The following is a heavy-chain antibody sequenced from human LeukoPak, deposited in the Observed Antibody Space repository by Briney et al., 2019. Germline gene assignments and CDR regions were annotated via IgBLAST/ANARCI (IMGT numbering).Heavy chain of an antibody. Sequence: SSETLSLTCTVSGGSISSGGYYWSWIRQPPGKGLEWIGYIYHSGSTYYNPSLKSRVTISVDTSKNQFSLKLSSVTAADTAVYYCASADGGSAGTTGDYWGQGTLVTVSS. CDR3: ASADGGSAGTTGDY. J-gene: IGHJ4*02. CDR1: GGSISSGGYY. D-gene: IGHD1-1*01. CDR2: IYHSGST. V-gene: IGHV4-30-2*01.